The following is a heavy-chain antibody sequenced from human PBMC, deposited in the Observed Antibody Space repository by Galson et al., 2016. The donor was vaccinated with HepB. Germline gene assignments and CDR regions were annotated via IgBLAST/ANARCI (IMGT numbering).Heavy chain of an antibody. CDR2: ISGSGGST. V-gene: IGHV3-23*01. Sequence: SLRLSCAASGFPFRSYAMSWVRQAPGKGLEWVSAISGSGGSTYYADSVKGRFTISRDNSKNTLYLQMNSLRAEDTAIYYCAKDQSSDWYACCSGQMDVWGKGTTVTVSS. CDR3: AKDQSSDWYACCSGQMDV. D-gene: IGHD6-13*01. CDR1: GFPFRSYA. J-gene: IGHJ6*04.